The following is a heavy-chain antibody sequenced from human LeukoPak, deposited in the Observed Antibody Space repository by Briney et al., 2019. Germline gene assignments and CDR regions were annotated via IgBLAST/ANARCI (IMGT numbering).Heavy chain of an antibody. Sequence: GASVKVSCKASGYTFTTYDINWVRQATGQGLEWVGWMNPNSGNIGYAQKFQGRVTMTRNTSISTAYMELSSLRSEDTAVYYCARGPNKSDGGNSGSAWFDPWGQGTLVTVSS. D-gene: IGHD4-23*01. CDR2: MNPNSGNI. CDR3: ARGPNKSDGGNSGSAWFDP. V-gene: IGHV1-8*01. CDR1: GYTFTTYD. J-gene: IGHJ5*02.